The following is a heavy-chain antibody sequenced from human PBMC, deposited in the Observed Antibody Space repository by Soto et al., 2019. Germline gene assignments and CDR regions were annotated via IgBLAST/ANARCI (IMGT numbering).Heavy chain of an antibody. Sequence: SGKGWCKASGGTFSSYAISWVRRAPVQGLEWMGGIIPIFGTANYAQKFQGRVTITADKSTSTAYMELSSLRSEDTAVYYCARGLGPIWGSADAFDIWGQGTMVTV. CDR3: ARGLGPIWGSADAFDI. D-gene: IGHD3-16*01. J-gene: IGHJ3*02. V-gene: IGHV1-69*06. CDR2: IIPIFGTA. CDR1: GGTFSSYA.